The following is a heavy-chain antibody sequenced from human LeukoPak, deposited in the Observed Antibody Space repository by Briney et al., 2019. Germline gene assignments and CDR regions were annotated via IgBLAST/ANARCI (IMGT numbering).Heavy chain of an antibody. J-gene: IGHJ6*03. CDR3: ARFDPTTHYYYYMDV. CDR2: IYYSGST. D-gene: IGHD4-17*01. V-gene: IGHV4-59*12. CDR1: GGSISSYY. Sequence: SETLYLTCTVSGGSISSYYWSWIRQPPGKGLEWIGYIYYSGSTYYNPSLKSRVTISVDTSKNQFSLKLSSVTAADTAVYYCARFDPTTHYYYYMDVWGKGTTVTISS.